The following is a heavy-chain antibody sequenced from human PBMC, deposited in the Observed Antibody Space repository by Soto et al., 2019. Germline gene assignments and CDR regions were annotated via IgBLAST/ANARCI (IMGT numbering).Heavy chain of an antibody. CDR1: GYTFTSYG. V-gene: IGHV1-18*01. J-gene: IGHJ6*02. Sequence: QVQLVQSGAEVKKPGASVKVSCKASGYTFTSYGISWVRQAPGQGLEWMGWTSAYNGNTNYAQKLQGRLTMTTATSTSTDYMELRSLRSDDTAVYYCARRQWLVGGYEYGLDVWGQGTTVTVSS. D-gene: IGHD6-19*01. CDR2: TSAYNGNT. CDR3: ARRQWLVGGYEYGLDV.